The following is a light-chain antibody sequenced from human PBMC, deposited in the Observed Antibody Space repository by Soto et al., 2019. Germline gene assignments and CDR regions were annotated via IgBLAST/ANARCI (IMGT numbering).Light chain of an antibody. V-gene: IGKV1-39*01. CDR2: AAS. J-gene: IGKJ5*01. CDR1: QGISSY. Sequence: DIQLTQSPSFLSASVGDRVTITCRASQGISSYLAWYQQKPGKAPKLLIYAASTLQSGVPSRFSGSGSGTDFTLTISSLQPEDFATYYCQQSYSMPYTFGQGTLLEI. CDR3: QQSYSMPYT.